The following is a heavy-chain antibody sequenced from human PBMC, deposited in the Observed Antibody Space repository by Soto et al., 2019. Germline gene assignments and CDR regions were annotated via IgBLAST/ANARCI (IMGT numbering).Heavy chain of an antibody. CDR2: ISSSSSYI. D-gene: IGHD6-19*01. Sequence: EVQLVESGGGLVKPGGSLRLSCAASGFTFSSYSMNWVRQAPGKGLEWVSSISSSSSYIYYADSVKGRFTISRDNAKNSLYLQMNSLRAEDTAAYYCARMVAGYSSGFAYWGQGTLVTVSS. V-gene: IGHV3-21*01. J-gene: IGHJ4*02. CDR3: ARMVAGYSSGFAY. CDR1: GFTFSSYS.